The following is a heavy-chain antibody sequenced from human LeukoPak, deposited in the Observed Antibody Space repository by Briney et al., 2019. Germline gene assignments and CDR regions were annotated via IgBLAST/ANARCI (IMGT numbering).Heavy chain of an antibody. V-gene: IGHV3-48*02. Sequence: GGSLRLSCAASGFTFSSYTMNWVRQAPGKGLEWVSYISSSSSTIYYADPVKGRFTISRDNAKNSLYLQMNSLKDEDTAVYYCARALPSSWYYFDYWGQGTLVTVSS. CDR2: ISSSSSTI. CDR1: GFTFSSYT. J-gene: IGHJ4*02. D-gene: IGHD6-13*01. CDR3: ARALPSSWYYFDY.